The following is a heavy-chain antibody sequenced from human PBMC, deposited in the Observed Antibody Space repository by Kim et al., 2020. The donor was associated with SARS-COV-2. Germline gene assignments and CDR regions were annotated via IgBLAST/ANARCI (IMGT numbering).Heavy chain of an antibody. CDR3: ARDIAAYSGGWIYYSYGMDA. CDR2: ISYDGSNK. V-gene: IGHV3-30*04. Sequence: GGSLRLSCAASGFTFSSYGMHWVRQAPGKGLEWVAVISYDGSNKNYVDSVKGRFTISRDNSKNTLYLQMNSLRAEDTAVYYCARDIAAYSGGWIYYSYGMDACGPQTTVTASS. J-gene: IGHJ6*01. CDR1: GFTFSSYG. D-gene: IGHD6-19*01.